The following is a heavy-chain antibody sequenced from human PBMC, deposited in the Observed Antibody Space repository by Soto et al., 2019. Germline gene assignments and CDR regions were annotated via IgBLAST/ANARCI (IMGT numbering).Heavy chain of an antibody. V-gene: IGHV1-18*01. J-gene: IGHJ3*02. CDR1: GYTFTSYG. D-gene: IGHD5-18*01. CDR3: ARDRATAMPNWAPDAFDI. CDR2: ISAYNGNT. Sequence: ASVKVSCKASGYTFTSYGISWVRQAPGQGLEWMGWISAYNGNTNYAQKLQGRVTMTTDTSTSTAYMELRSLRSDDTAVYYCARDRATAMPNWAPDAFDIWGQGTMVTVSS.